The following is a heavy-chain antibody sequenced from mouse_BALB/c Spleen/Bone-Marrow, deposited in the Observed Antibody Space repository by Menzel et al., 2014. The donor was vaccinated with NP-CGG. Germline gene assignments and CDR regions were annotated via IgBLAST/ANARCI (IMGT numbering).Heavy chain of an antibody. CDR3: ATMITDWYFDV. Sequence: EVQLQQSGAELVKPGAPVKLSCTASGFNIKDTYMHWVKRRPEQGLEWIGRIDPANGNTKYDPKFQGKATITADTSSNTAYLQLSSLTSEDTAVYYCATMITDWYFDVWGAGTTVTVSS. D-gene: IGHD2-4*01. V-gene: IGHV14-3*02. CDR2: IDPANGNT. J-gene: IGHJ1*01. CDR1: GFNIKDTY.